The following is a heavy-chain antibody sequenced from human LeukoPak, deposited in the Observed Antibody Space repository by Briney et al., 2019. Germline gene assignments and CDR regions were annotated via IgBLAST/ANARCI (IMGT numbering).Heavy chain of an antibody. CDR1: GGSFSGYY. J-gene: IGHJ5*02. D-gene: IGHD2-2*02. Sequence: SETLSLTCAVYGGSFSGYYWSWIRQPPGKGLEWIGEINHSGSTNYNPSLKSRVTISVDTSKNQFSLKLSSVTAADTAVYYCARGECSSTSCYIRWLDPWGQGTLVTVSS. CDR3: ARGECSSTSCYIRWLDP. CDR2: INHSGST. V-gene: IGHV4-34*01.